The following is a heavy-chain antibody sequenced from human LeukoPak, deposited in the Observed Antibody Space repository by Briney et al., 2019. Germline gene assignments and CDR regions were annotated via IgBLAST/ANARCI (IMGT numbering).Heavy chain of an antibody. J-gene: IGHJ4*02. CDR1: GFTFNNHW. CDR3: TRAGPSSSWHQFDY. Sequence: GGSLRLSCAASGFTFNNHWMHWVRQAPGKGLVWVSRIYTDGSSITYADSVRGRFTISRDNARNTLYPQMNSLRAEDTAVYYCTRAGPSSSWHQFDYWGQGTLVTVSS. CDR2: IYTDGSSI. D-gene: IGHD6-13*01. V-gene: IGHV3-74*01.